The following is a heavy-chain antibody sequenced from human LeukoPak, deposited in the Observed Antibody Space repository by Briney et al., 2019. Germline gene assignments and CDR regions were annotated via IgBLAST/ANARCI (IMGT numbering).Heavy chain of an antibody. J-gene: IGHJ4*02. V-gene: IGHV4-59*01. Sequence: PSETLSLTCTVSGGSISSYYWSWLRQPPGKGLEWVGYIYYSGSTNYNPSLKSRVTISVDTSKNQFSLKLSSVTAADTAVYYCARDGPQHRHVKYYDSSGSPIWGQGTLVTVSS. CDR3: ARDGPQHRHVKYYDSSGSPI. CDR1: GGSISSYY. CDR2: IYYSGST. D-gene: IGHD3-22*01.